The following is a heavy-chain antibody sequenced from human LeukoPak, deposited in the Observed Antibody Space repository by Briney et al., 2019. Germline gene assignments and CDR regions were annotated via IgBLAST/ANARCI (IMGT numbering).Heavy chain of an antibody. D-gene: IGHD3-16*01. CDR3: ARALYRGYYFDY. Sequence: GGSLRLSCAVSGFTVSSNYMSWVRQARAKGLEWVSFIYSGGSTYYADSVKGRFTISRDNSKNTLYLQMNSLRPEDTAVYYCARALYRGYYFDYWGQGTLVTVSS. V-gene: IGHV3-53*01. J-gene: IGHJ4*02. CDR2: IYSGGST. CDR1: GFTVSSNY.